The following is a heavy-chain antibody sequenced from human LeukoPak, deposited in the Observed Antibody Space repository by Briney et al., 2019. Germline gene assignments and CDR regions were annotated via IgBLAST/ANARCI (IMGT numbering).Heavy chain of an antibody. V-gene: IGHV4-4*02. Sequence: PSETLSLTCTVSGGSISSSNWWSWVRQPPGKGLEWIGEIYHSGSTNYNPPLKSRVTISVDKSKNQFSLKLSSVTAADTAVYYCAREKSNCSSTSCYGGTFDYWGQGTLVTVSS. CDR2: IYHSGST. CDR3: AREKSNCSSTSCYGGTFDY. D-gene: IGHD2-2*01. J-gene: IGHJ4*02. CDR1: GGSISSSNW.